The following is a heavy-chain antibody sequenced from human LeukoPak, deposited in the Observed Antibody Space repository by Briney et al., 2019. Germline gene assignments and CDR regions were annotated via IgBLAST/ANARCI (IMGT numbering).Heavy chain of an antibody. CDR1: GFTFSSYA. Sequence: GGSLRLSCAASGFTFSSYAMHWVRQAPGKGLEWVANIKQDGSEKYHVDSVKGRFTISRDNAKNSLYLQMNSLRAEDTAVYFCAREASYYDSSGYYFYYYYGMDVWGQGTTVTVSS. CDR3: AREASYYDSSGYYFYYYYGMDV. V-gene: IGHV3-7*01. J-gene: IGHJ6*02. CDR2: IKQDGSEK. D-gene: IGHD3-22*01.